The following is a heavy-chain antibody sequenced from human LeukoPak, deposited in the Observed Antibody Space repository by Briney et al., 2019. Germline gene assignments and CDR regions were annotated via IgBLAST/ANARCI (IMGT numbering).Heavy chain of an antibody. CDR3: ARRVTGYYNLDY. V-gene: IGHV4-59*01. J-gene: IGHJ4*02. CDR2: IYYSGST. CDR1: GGSISSYY. Sequence: PSETLSLTCTVSGGSISSYYWSWIRQPPGKGLEWIGYIYYSGSTNYNPSLKSRVTISGDTSKNQFSLKLSSVTAADTAVYYCARRVTGYYNLDYWGQGTLVTVSS. D-gene: IGHD3-9*01.